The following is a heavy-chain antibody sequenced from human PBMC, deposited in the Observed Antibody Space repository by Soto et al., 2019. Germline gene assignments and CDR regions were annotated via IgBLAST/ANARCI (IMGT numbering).Heavy chain of an antibody. CDR1: GGTFSTYI. Sequence: QVQLVQSGAEVRKPGSSVKVSCKAPGGTFSTYIISWVRQAPGQGLEWMGRIIPIPDITNYAQKFQGRVKVTADRSTSTAYMELTSLKSEDTAVYYCARDRITTRGDAFDLWGQWTMVTVSS. CDR2: IIPIPDIT. CDR3: ARDRITTRGDAFDL. V-gene: IGHV1-69*08. J-gene: IGHJ3*01. D-gene: IGHD3-3*01.